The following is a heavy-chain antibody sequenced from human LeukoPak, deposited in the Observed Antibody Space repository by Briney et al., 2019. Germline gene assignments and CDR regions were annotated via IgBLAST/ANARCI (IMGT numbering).Heavy chain of an antibody. D-gene: IGHD1-1*01. CDR3: ARDGTTGTTGDYFDY. CDR1: GGSISSYY. CDR2: IYTSGST. J-gene: IGHJ4*02. Sequence: SETLSLTCTVSGGSISSYYWSWIRQPAGKGLEWIGRIYTSGSTNYNPSLKSRVTMSVDTSKNQFSLKLSSVTAADTAVYYCARDGTTGTTGDYFDYWGQGTLVTVSS. V-gene: IGHV4-4*07.